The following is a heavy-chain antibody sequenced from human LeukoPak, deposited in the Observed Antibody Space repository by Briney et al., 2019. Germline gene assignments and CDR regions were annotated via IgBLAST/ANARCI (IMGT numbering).Heavy chain of an antibody. CDR2: IFPSGGEI. J-gene: IGHJ4*02. D-gene: IGHD2-8*02. V-gene: IGHV3-23*01. Sequence: GGSLRLSCAASGFTSSTFAMIWVRQPPGKGLEWVSSIFPSGGEIHYADSVRGRFTISRDNSKSTLSLQMNSLRAEDTAIYYCATYRQVLLPFESWGQGTLVTVSS. CDR3: ATYRQVLLPFES. CDR1: GFTSSTFA.